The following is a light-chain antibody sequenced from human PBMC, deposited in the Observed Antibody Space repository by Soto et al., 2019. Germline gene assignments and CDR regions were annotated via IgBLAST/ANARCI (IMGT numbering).Light chain of an antibody. J-gene: IGKJ5*01. Sequence: ENVLTQSPATLSLSPGERATLSCRASQSVSSYLAWYQQKPGQAPRLLIYDASSRGTGIPARFSGSGSGTDFTLAISSLEPEDFAVYYCQQRSSWPLTFGQGTRLEIK. CDR1: QSVSSY. CDR2: DAS. CDR3: QQRSSWPLT. V-gene: IGKV3-11*01.